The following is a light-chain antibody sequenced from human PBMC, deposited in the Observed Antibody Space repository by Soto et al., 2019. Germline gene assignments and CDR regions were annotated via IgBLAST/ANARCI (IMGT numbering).Light chain of an antibody. J-gene: IGKJ4*01. V-gene: IGKV1-33*01. CDR1: QDISNY. Sequence: IQMTQSPSSLSSSVGGRVTITCQASQDISNYLNWYQQKPGKAPKLLIYDASNLETGVPSTFSRSGSGTDFNFTIRSLQPEDIAKYYCKKYDNLLTLGGGTKV. CDR3: KKYDNLLT. CDR2: DAS.